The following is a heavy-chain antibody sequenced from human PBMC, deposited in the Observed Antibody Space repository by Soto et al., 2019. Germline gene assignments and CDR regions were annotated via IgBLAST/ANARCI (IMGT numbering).Heavy chain of an antibody. CDR2: MYYSGST. V-gene: IGHV4-59*01. Sequence: QVQLQESGPGLVKPSETLSLTCTVSGCSISSYYWSWIRQSPGKGLEWIGYMYYSGSTNYNSSLKSRVTISIDTSRNQFSLKLSSVTAADTAGYYCARGTFGVVKDWGQGTLVTVSS. CDR3: ARGTFGVVKD. D-gene: IGHD3-3*01. CDR1: GCSISSYY. J-gene: IGHJ4*02.